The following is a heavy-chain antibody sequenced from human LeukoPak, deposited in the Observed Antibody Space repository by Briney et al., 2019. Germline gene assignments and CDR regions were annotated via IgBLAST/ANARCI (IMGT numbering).Heavy chain of an antibody. J-gene: IGHJ6*03. V-gene: IGHV4-38-2*02. CDR2: IYHSGST. Sequence: SETLSLTCTVSGYSISSGYYWGWIRQPPGKGLEWIGSIYHSGSTYYNASLKSRVTISVDTSKNQFSLKLSSVTAADTAVYYCARESGGISVRYYYYYYMDVWGKGTTVTVSS. CDR3: ARESGGISVRYYYYYYMDV. D-gene: IGHD2-15*01. CDR1: GYSISSGYY.